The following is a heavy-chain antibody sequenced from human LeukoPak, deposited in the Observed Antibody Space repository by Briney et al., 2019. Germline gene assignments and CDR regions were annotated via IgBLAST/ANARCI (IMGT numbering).Heavy chain of an antibody. D-gene: IGHD1-26*01. CDR2: ISSSSSTI. V-gene: IGHV3-48*04. J-gene: IGHJ6*03. CDR1: GFIFSSYS. Sequence: GGSLRLSCAASGFIFSSYSMNWVRQAPGRGLEWVSYISSSSSTIYYADSVKGRFTISRDNAKNSLYLQMNSLGPEDTAVYYCARDPYSGNYGNYYYYYMDVWGKGTTVTISS. CDR3: ARDPYSGNYGNYYYYYMDV.